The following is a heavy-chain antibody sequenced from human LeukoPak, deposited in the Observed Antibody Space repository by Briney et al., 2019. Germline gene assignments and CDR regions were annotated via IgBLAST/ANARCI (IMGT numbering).Heavy chain of an antibody. CDR3: ASAIFGVVQNPHFDY. CDR1: GFTFSSYW. J-gene: IGHJ4*02. V-gene: IGHV3-7*01. CDR2: IKQDGSEK. D-gene: IGHD3-3*01. Sequence: SGGSLRLSCAASGFTFSSYWMSWVRQAPGKGLEWVANIKQDGSEKYYVDSVKGRFTISRDNAKNSLYLQVNSLRAEDTAVYYCASAIFGVVQNPHFDYWGQGTLVTVSS.